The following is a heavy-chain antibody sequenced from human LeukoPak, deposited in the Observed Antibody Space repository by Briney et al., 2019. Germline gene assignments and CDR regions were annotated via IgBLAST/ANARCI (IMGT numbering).Heavy chain of an antibody. CDR1: GFTFSSYA. V-gene: IGHV3-30*04. D-gene: IGHD3-10*01. CDR3: ARDRRVFGSGSYSDFDY. Sequence: GGSLRLSCAASGFTFSSYAMHWVRQAPGKGLEWVAVISYDGSNKYYADSVKGRFTISRDNSKNTLYLQMNSLRAEDTAVYYCARDRRVFGSGSYSDFDYWGQGTLVTVSS. J-gene: IGHJ4*02. CDR2: ISYDGSNK.